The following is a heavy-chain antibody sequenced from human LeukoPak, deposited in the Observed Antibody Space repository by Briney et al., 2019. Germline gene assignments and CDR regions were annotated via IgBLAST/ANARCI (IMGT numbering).Heavy chain of an antibody. CDR3: AKGDYYDSSGQTY. CDR1: GFTFSSYA. J-gene: IGHJ4*02. Sequence: GGSLRLSCAASGFTFSSYAMHWVRQAPGKGLEWVSAISGSGASTYYADSVKGRFTISRDNSKSTLYLQMNSLSAEDTAVYYCAKGDYYDSSGQTYWGQGTLVTVSS. CDR2: ISGSGAST. V-gene: IGHV3-23*01. D-gene: IGHD3-22*01.